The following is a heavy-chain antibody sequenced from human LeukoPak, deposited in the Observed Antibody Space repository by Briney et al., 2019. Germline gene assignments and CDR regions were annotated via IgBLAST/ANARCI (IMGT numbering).Heavy chain of an antibody. J-gene: IGHJ6*02. Sequence: SETLSLTCTVSGGSISSYYWSWIRQPPGKGLEWIGYIYYSGSTNYNPSLKSRVTISVDTSKNQFSLKLSPVTAADTAVYYCARADPMVRGTNIWGRGDHYYGMDVWGQGTTVTVSS. CDR3: ARADPMVRGTNIWGRGDHYYGMDV. D-gene: IGHD3-10*01. CDR1: GGSISSYY. CDR2: IYYSGST. V-gene: IGHV4-59*01.